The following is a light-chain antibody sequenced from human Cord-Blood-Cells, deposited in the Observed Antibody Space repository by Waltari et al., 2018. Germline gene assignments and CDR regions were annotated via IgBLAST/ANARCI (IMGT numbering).Light chain of an antibody. CDR3: QQYGSSPWT. Sequence: EIVLTQSPVTLSLSPVERATLSCRASQSVRSSYLAWYQQKPGQAPRLLIYGASSRATGIPDRFSGSGSGTDFTLTISRLEPEDFAVYYCQQYGSSPWTFGQGTKVEIK. CDR1: QSVRSSY. CDR2: GAS. J-gene: IGKJ1*01. V-gene: IGKV3-20*01.